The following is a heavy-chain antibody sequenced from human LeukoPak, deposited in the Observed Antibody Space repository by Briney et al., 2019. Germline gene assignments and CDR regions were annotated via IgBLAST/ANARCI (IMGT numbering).Heavy chain of an antibody. CDR2: INHSGST. J-gene: IGHJ4*02. D-gene: IGHD2-21*01. CDR1: GGSISGYY. CDR3: ARGLGEFDY. V-gene: IGHV4-34*01. Sequence: PSETLSLTCTVSGGSISGYYWSWIRQPPGKGLEWIGEINHSGSTNYNPSLKSRVTISVDTSKNQFSLRLSSVTAADTAVYYCARGLGEFDYWGQGTLVTVSS.